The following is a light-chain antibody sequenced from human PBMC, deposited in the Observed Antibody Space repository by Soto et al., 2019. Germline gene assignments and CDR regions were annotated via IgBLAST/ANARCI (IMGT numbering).Light chain of an antibody. V-gene: IGKV4-1*01. CDR2: WAS. J-gene: IGKJ3*01. Sequence: DIVMTQAPDSLAVSLGERATINCNSSQSVLYSSNTKNYLAWYQQKPGHPPKLLIYWASTRESGVPDRFSGSGSGTDFTLTISSLQAEDVAVYYCQQYYSTPCTFGPGTKVDIK. CDR1: QSVLYSSNTKNY. CDR3: QQYYSTPCT.